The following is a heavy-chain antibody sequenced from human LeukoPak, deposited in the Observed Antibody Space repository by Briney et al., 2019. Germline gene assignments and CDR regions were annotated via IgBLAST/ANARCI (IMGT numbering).Heavy chain of an antibody. CDR1: GGSFSRYY. J-gene: IGHJ4*02. D-gene: IGHD6-19*01. CDR2: IYYSGST. Sequence: SETLSLTCAVYGGSFSRYYWSWIRQSPGKGLEWVGSIYYSGSTNYNPSLKSRVTISVDTSKNQFSLKLSSVTAADTAVYYCARHDAGKWLPYFDYWGRGTLVTVSS. V-gene: IGHV4-59*08. CDR3: ARHDAGKWLPYFDY.